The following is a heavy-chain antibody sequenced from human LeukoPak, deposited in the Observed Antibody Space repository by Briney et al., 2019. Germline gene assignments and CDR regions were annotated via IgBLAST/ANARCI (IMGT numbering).Heavy chain of an antibody. CDR3: ARERNIAVAGFLDY. V-gene: IGHV1-69*13. D-gene: IGHD6-19*01. Sequence: GASVKVSCKASGGTFSSYAISWVRQAPGQGLEWMGGIIPIFGTANYAQKFQGRVTITADESTSTAYMELSSLRSEDTAVYYCARERNIAVAGFLDYWGQGTLVTVSS. CDR1: GGTFSSYA. J-gene: IGHJ4*02. CDR2: IIPIFGTA.